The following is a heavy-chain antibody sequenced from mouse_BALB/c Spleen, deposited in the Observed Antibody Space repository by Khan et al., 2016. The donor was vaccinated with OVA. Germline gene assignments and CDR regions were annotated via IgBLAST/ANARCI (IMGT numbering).Heavy chain of an antibody. J-gene: IGHJ2*01. V-gene: IGHV1S81*02. CDR1: GYTFTSYW. D-gene: IGHD1-1*01. CDR3: ARIKKIVATYFDY. Sequence: QVQLQQPGAELVKAGASVKMSCKASGYTFTSYWMHWVKQRLGQGLEGFAETNPTNGRTYYNEKFKSKATRTGDKYSSTAYTLLSGRTFEDSAVYYCARIKKIVATYFDYWGQGTTLTGSS. CDR2: TNPTNGRT.